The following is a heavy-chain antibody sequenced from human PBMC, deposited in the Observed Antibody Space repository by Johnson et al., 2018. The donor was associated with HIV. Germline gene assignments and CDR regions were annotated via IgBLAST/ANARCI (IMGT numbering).Heavy chain of an antibody. CDR1: GITVSSNY. Sequence: VLLVESGGGLAQPGGSLRLSCAASGITVSSNYMSWVRQAPGKGLEWVSVIFTVGDVYYADSVKGRFTISRDNSKNILYLQINSLRPEDTAVYYCARDGRDMVTRGSFDVWGQGTVVTVSS. D-gene: IGHD5-18*01. J-gene: IGHJ3*01. CDR2: IFTVGDV. CDR3: ARDGRDMVTRGSFDV. V-gene: IGHV3-66*02.